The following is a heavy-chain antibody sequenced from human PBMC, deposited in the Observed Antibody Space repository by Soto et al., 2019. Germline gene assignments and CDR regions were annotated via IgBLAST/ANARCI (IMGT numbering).Heavy chain of an antibody. V-gene: IGHV1-46*01. CDR2: INPSGGST. CDR3: AREESYYDSSGHQGYYFDY. D-gene: IGHD3-22*01. CDR1: GYTFTSYY. J-gene: IGHJ4*02. Sequence: GASVKVSCKASGYTFTSYYMHWVRQAPGQGLEWMGIINPSGGSTSYAQKFQGRVTMTRDTSTSTVYMELSSLRSEDTAVYYCAREESYYDSSGHQGYYFDYWGQGTLVTVSS.